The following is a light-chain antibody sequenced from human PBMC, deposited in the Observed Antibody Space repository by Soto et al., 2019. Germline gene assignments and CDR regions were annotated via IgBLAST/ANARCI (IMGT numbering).Light chain of an antibody. CDR3: QQANSFPFT. CDR1: QDISNW. V-gene: IGKV1-12*01. CDR2: AAS. Sequence: DIQMIQSPSSVSASVGDRVTISCRASQDISNWLAWYQQRPGKAPKLLVYAASSLQREVPPRFSGSGTGTEFTFTISSLQAEDFATYYCQQANSFPFTFGPGTKVDI. J-gene: IGKJ3*01.